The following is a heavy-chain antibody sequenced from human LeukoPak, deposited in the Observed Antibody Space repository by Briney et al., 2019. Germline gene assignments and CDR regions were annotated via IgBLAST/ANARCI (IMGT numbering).Heavy chain of an antibody. CDR3: ARDPAFYSSPEDDAFDI. D-gene: IGHD6-13*01. Sequence: GGSLRLSCAASGFTFSSYAISWVRQAPGQGLEWMGGIIPIFGTANYAQKFQGRVTITADESTSTAYMELSSLRSEDTAVYYCARDPAFYSSPEDDAFDIWGQGTMVTVSS. V-gene: IGHV1-69*01. CDR1: GFTFSSYA. J-gene: IGHJ3*02. CDR2: IIPIFGTA.